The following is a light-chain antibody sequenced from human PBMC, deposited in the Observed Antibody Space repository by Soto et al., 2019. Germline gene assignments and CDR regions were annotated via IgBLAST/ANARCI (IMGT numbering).Light chain of an antibody. J-gene: IGKJ1*01. CDR2: DAS. V-gene: IGKV1-5*01. Sequence: DIQMTQSPSTLSASVGDRVTITCRASQSISSWLAWYQQKPGKAPKLLIYDASSLESGVPSRFSGSGSRTEFTITISSLQPDDFASYYCQQYSSYVTFGQGTKVDIK. CDR1: QSISSW. CDR3: QQYSSYVT.